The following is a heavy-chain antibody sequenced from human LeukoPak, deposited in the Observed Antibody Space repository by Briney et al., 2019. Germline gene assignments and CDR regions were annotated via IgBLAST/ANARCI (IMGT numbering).Heavy chain of an antibody. CDR3: AKERDYYYDSSEGDAFDI. CDR2: ISYDGSNK. Sequence: GGSLRLSCAASGFTFSSYGMHWVRQAPGKGLEWVAVISYDGSNKYYADSVKGRFTISRDNSKNTLYLQMNSLRAEDTAVYYCAKERDYYYDSSEGDAFDIWGQGTMVTVSS. CDR1: GFTFSSYG. V-gene: IGHV3-30*18. J-gene: IGHJ3*02. D-gene: IGHD3-22*01.